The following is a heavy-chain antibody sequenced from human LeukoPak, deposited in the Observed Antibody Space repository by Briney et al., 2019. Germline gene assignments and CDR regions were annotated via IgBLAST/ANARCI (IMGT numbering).Heavy chain of an antibody. CDR3: AKGCSSTNCPPDY. Sequence: GGSLRLSCAASGFTFDDYAMHWVRQAPGKGLEWVSGITWNSGSMAYADSVKGRFTISRDNAKNSLYLQMNSLRAEDTAFYYCAKGCSSTNCPPDYWGQGTLVTVPS. CDR2: ITWNSGSM. V-gene: IGHV3-9*01. CDR1: GFTFDDYA. D-gene: IGHD2-2*01. J-gene: IGHJ4*02.